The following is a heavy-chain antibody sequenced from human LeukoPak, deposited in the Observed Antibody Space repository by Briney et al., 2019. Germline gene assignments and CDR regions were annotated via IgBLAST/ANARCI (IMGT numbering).Heavy chain of an antibody. CDR3: AGLRSTVAWASFDY. V-gene: IGHV4-59*08. J-gene: IGHJ4*02. D-gene: IGHD4-23*01. CDR2: SYFTGNP. Sequence: SGTLSLTCIVSGSISSYYWTWIRQPTGKGLEWIGHSYFTGNPNYNPSLKSRVTISVDPPKNQFSLKLTSVTAADTAVYYCAGLRSTVAWASFDYWGQGILVTVSS. CDR1: GSISSYY.